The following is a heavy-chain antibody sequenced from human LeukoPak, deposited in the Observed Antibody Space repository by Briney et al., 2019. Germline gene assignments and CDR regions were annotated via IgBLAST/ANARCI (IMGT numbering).Heavy chain of an antibody. CDR3: ARLGAGEADY. J-gene: IGHJ4*02. V-gene: IGHV3-21*04. CDR2: ISSSSSYI. D-gene: IGHD3-16*01. CDR1: GFTFSSYS. Sequence: SGGSLRLSCAASGFTFSSYSMNWVRQAPGKGLEWVSSISSSSSYIYYADSVKGRFTISRDNAKNSLYLQMNSLRAEDTAVYYCARLGAGEADYWGQGTLVTVSS.